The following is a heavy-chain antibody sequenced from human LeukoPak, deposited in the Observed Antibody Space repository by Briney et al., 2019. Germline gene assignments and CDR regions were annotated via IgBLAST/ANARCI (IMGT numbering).Heavy chain of an antibody. Sequence: GGSLRLSCAASGFTFRSHSLDWVRQAPGKGLEWVSSITGAGSIQYADSVQGRFTISRDNTQNSIFLQMNSLRAEDTAVYYCVRDVIPSYFEIWGQGFLVTVSS. CDR1: GFTFRSHS. CDR3: VRDVIPSYFEI. V-gene: IGHV3-21*01. D-gene: IGHD2/OR15-2a*01. J-gene: IGHJ4*02. CDR2: ITGAGSI.